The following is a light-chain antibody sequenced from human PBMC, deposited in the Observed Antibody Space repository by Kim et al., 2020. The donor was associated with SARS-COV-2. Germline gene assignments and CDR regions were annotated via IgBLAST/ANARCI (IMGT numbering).Light chain of an antibody. CDR3: QVWDSSSDV. CDR2: YDS. V-gene: IGLV3-21*04. CDR1: NIGSKS. Sequence: VAPGKTARITCGGNNIGSKSVHWYQQKPGQAPVLVIYYDSDRPSGIPERFSGSNSGNTATLTISRVEAGDEADYYCQVWDSSSDVFGGGTQLTVL. J-gene: IGLJ2*01.